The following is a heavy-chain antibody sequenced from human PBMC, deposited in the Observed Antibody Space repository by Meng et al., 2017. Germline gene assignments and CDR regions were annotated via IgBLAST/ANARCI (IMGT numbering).Heavy chain of an antibody. Sequence: GESLKISCAASGFTVSSNYMSWVRQAPGKGLEWVSVIYSGGSTYYADCVKGRFTISRDNSKNTLYLQMNSLRAEDTAVYYCAKTTVDAFDIWGQGTMVTVSS. J-gene: IGHJ3*02. CDR2: IYSGGST. CDR1: GFTVSSNY. CDR3: AKTTVDAFDI. D-gene: IGHD4-17*01. V-gene: IGHV3-66*02.